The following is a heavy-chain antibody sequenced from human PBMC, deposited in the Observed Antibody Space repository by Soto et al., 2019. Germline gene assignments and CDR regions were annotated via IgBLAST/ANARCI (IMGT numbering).Heavy chain of an antibody. V-gene: IGHV3-7*01. D-gene: IGHD2-15*01. J-gene: IGHJ4*02. CDR1: GFTFSTYW. CDR3: ARARGYCSGGTCYSVLDY. Sequence: EVQLVESGGGLVQPGGSLRLSCAASGFTFSTYWMNWVRQAPGKGLEWVANIKQDGSEKYYVDSVKGRFTISRDNAKSSLYLQMNSLRAEDTAVYYCARARGYCSGGTCYSVLDYWGQGTLVTVSS. CDR2: IKQDGSEK.